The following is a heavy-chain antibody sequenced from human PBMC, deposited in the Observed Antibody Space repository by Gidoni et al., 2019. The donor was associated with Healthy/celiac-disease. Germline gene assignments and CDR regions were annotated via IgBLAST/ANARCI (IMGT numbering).Heavy chain of an antibody. D-gene: IGHD6-13*01. CDR3: AKGSSSWYLYNWFDP. V-gene: IGHV3-23*01. CDR2: ISGSGGST. J-gene: IGHJ5*02. CDR1: GFTFSSYA. Sequence: EVQLLESGGGLVQPGGSLRLSCSASGFTFSSYAMSWVRQAPGKGLEWVSAISGSGGSTYYADSVKGRFTISRDNSKNTLYLQMNSLRAEDTAVYYCAKGSSSWYLYNWFDPWGQGTLVTVSS.